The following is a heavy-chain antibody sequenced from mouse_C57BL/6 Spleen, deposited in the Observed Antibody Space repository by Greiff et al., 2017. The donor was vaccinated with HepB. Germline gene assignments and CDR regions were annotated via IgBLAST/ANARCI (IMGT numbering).Heavy chain of an antibody. CDR1: GYTFTEYT. CDR2: FYPGSGSI. J-gene: IGHJ2*01. Sequence: VKVVESGAELVKPGASVKLSCKASGYTFTEYTIHWVKQRSGQGLEWIGWFYPGSGSIKYNEKFKDKATLTADKSASTVYMELSRLTSEDSAVYFCARHEDLRRGYFDYWGQGTTLTVSS. CDR3: ARHEDLRRGYFDY. V-gene: IGHV1-62-2*01.